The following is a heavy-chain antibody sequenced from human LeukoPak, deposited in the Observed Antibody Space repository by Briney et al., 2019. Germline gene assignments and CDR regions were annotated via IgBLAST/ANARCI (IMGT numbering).Heavy chain of an antibody. CDR3: ARGQLIWATVKMRGWFDP. V-gene: IGHV4-34*01. CDR2: INHSGST. J-gene: IGHJ5*02. CDR1: GGSISSYY. Sequence: SETLSLTCTVSGGSISSYYWSWIRQPPGKGLEWIGEINHSGSTNYNPSLKSRVTISVDTSKNQFSLKLSSVTAADTAVYYCARGQLIWATVKMRGWFDPWGQGTLVTVSS. D-gene: IGHD4-17*01.